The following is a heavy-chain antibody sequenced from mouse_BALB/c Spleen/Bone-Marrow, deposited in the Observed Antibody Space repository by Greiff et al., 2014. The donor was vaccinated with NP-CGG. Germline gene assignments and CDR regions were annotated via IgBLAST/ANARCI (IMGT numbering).Heavy chain of an antibody. J-gene: IGHJ1*01. Sequence: QVQLQQSGSVLVRPGASVKLSCKASGYTFTSSWMHWAKQRPGQGLEWIGDIHPNSGNTNYNEKFRGKATLTVDTSSNTAYVGLSSLTSEDSAVYYCARSYRFWYFDVWGAGTTVTVSS. CDR3: ARSYRFWYFDV. CDR1: GYTFTSSW. CDR2: IHPNSGNT. V-gene: IGHV1S130*01. D-gene: IGHD2-14*01.